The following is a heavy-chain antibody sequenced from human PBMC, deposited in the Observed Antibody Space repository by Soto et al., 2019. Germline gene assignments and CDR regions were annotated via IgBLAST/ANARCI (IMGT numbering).Heavy chain of an antibody. J-gene: IGHJ4*02. CDR2: IRSKAYGGTT. CDR1: GFTFGDYA. D-gene: IGHD3-22*01. CDR3: TREGYYHDSSGSPG. Sequence: PGGSLRLSCTASGFTFGDYAMSWVRQAPGKGLEWVGFIRSKAYGGTTEYAASVKGRFTISRDDSKSIAYLQMNSLKTEDTAVYYCTREGYYHDSSGSPGWGQGTLVTVSS. V-gene: IGHV3-49*04.